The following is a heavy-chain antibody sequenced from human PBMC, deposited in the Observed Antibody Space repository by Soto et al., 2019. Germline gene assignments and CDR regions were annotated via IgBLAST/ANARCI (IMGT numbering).Heavy chain of an antibody. V-gene: IGHV4-61*01. CDR2: IYYSGST. CDR3: ARAAFWSGYYRFDY. D-gene: IGHD3-3*01. J-gene: IGHJ4*02. Sequence: QVQLQESGPGLVKPSETLSLTCTVSGGSVSSGSYYWSWIRQPPGKGLEWIGYIYYSGSTNYNPPRRSRVTISVDTSKNQFSLKLSSVTAADTAVYYCARAAFWSGYYRFDYWGQGTLVTVSS. CDR1: GGSVSSGSYY.